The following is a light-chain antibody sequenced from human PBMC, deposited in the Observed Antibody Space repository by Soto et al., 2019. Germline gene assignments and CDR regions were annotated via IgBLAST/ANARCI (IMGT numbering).Light chain of an antibody. J-gene: IGLJ3*02. V-gene: IGLV2-14*01. CDR1: SSDVGGYNY. CDR3: SSYTSSNTWV. CDR2: EVS. Sequence: QSVLTQPASVSGSPGQSITISCTGTSSDVGGYNYVSWYQQHPGKAPKLMIYEVSNRPSGVSNRFSGSKSGNTASLTISSLQAEDEADYYCSSYTSSNTWVFGGGTKLTVL.